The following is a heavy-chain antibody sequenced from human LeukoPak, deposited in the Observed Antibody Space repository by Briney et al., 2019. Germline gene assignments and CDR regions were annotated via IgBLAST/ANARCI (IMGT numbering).Heavy chain of an antibody. V-gene: IGHV3-23*01. CDR2: ISGSGGST. Sequence: GGSLRLSCAASGFTFSSYAMSWVRQAPGKGLEWVSAISGSGGSTYYADSVKGRFTISRDNSKNTLYLQMNSLRAEDTAVHYCAKAVEMATFFFAAGSPTTCDYWGQGTLVTVSS. CDR1: GFTFSSYA. CDR3: AKAVEMATFFFAAGSPTTCDY. J-gene: IGHJ4*02. D-gene: IGHD5-24*01.